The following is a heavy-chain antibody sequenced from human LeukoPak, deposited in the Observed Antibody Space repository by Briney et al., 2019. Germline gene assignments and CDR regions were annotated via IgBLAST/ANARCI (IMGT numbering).Heavy chain of an antibody. CDR2: THTSVST. J-gene: IGHJ4*02. D-gene: IGHD2-2*03. CDR3: ARGRWKTGMDSPSYFDY. Sequence: PSETLSLTCTVSGGSICTYYWSWVRQPAGKGLEWIGRTHTSVSTNYNPSLKSRVTMSVDPSKDQFSLKLTSVTAADTAVYYCARGRWKTGMDSPSYFDYWGQGTLVTVSS. V-gene: IGHV4-4*07. CDR1: GGSICTYY.